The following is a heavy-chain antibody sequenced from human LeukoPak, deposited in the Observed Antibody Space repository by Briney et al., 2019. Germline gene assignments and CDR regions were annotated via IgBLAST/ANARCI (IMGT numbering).Heavy chain of an antibody. D-gene: IGHD1-1*01. Sequence: ASVKLSCTASGYTFTIYGISWVRQAPGQGREWMGWISAYNGHTNYAQKLLGRVTMTTDTSTSTAYMELRSLRSDDTAVYYCAREGLEPRMFDFWGQGTLVTVSS. V-gene: IGHV1-18*01. CDR2: ISAYNGHT. CDR1: GYTFTIYG. CDR3: AREGLEPRMFDF. J-gene: IGHJ4*02.